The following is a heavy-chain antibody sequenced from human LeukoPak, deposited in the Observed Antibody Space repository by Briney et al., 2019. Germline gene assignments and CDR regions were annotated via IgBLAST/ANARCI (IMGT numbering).Heavy chain of an antibody. CDR1: GFTFSSYA. CDR3: AKYLGIVVVPAAIV. V-gene: IGHV3-23*01. CDR2: ISGSGGST. Sequence: GRSLRLSCAASGFTFSSYAMSWVRQAPGKGLEWVSAISGSGGSTYYADSVKGRFTISRDNSKNTLYLQMNSLRAEDTAVYYCAKYLGIVVVPAAIVWGQGTLVTVSS. D-gene: IGHD2-2*01. J-gene: IGHJ4*02.